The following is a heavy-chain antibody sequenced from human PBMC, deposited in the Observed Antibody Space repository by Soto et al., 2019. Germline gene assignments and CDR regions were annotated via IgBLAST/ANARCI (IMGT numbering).Heavy chain of an antibody. CDR1: GFTVSSNY. J-gene: IGHJ6*02. V-gene: IGHV3-53*01. CDR2: IYSGGST. CDR3: ARDCSGGSCYSNYYYGMDV. D-gene: IGHD2-15*01. Sequence: EVQLVESGGGLIQPGGSLRLSCAASGFTVSSNYMSWVRQAPGKGLEWVSVIYSGGSTYYADSVKGRFTISRDNSXNXLXPQMNSLRAEDTAVYYCARDCSGGSCYSNYYYGMDVWGQGTTVTVSS.